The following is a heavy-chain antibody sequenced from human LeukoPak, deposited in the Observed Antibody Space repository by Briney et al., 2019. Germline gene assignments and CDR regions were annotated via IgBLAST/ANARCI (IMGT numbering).Heavy chain of an antibody. Sequence: PGGSLRLSCAASGFTFSSYGMHWVRQAPGKGLEWVAVISYDGSNKYYADSVKGRFTISRDNSKNTLYLQMNSLRAEDTAVYYCAKDRGEQQLDYWGQGTLVTVSS. V-gene: IGHV3-30*18. D-gene: IGHD6-13*01. J-gene: IGHJ4*02. CDR1: GFTFSSYG. CDR3: AKDRGEQQLDY. CDR2: ISYDGSNK.